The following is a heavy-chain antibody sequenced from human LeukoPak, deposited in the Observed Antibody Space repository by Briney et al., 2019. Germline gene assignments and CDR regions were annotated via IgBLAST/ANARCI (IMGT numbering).Heavy chain of an antibody. CDR2: IYYSGST. CDR3: ARQQGLTNWDAFDI. D-gene: IGHD1-1*01. V-gene: IGHV4-59*08. Sequence: SETLSLTCTVSGGYISSYYWIWIRQPPGKGLEWIGYIYYSGSTNYNPSLKSRVTISVDTSKNQFSLKLSSVTAADTAMYYCARQQGLTNWDAFDIWGQGTMVTVSS. J-gene: IGHJ3*02. CDR1: GGYISSYY.